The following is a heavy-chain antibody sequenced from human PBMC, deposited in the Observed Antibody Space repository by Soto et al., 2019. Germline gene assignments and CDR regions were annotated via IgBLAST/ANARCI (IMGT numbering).Heavy chain of an antibody. CDR2: ISWNSGNI. Sequence: EVQLVESGGGLVQPGRSLRLSCAASGFTFDDYAMHWVRQAPGKGLEWVSGISWNSGNIGYADSVKGRFTISRDNAKISLYLQMNSLRAEDKALYYCTKASDLWSGLDSWGQGTLVTVSS. CDR3: TKASDLWSGLDS. V-gene: IGHV3-9*01. CDR1: GFTFDDYA. D-gene: IGHD3-3*01. J-gene: IGHJ4*02.